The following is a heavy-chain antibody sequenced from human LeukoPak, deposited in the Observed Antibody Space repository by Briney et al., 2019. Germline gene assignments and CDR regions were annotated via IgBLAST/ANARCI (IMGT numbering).Heavy chain of an antibody. CDR2: INAGNGNT. CDR3: ASEGSGELWLVY. CDR1: GYTFTTYT. V-gene: IGHV1-3*01. J-gene: IGHJ4*02. Sequence: GASVKVSCKASGYTFTTYTMHWVRQAPGQRLEWMGWINAGNGNTKYSQKFQGRVTITRDTSASTAYMELSSLRSEDTAVYYCASEGSGELWLVYWGQGTLVTVSS. D-gene: IGHD5-18*01.